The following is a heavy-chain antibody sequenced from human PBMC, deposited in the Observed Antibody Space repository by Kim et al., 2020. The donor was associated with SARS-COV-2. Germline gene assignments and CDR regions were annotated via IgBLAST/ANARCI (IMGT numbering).Heavy chain of an antibody. Sequence: GGSLRLSCAASGFNFGDYAMHWVRQAPGKGLEWVSGIAWNSGTKNYVDSVKGRFTISRDNVKKYVYLQMDSLRLDDTAFYYCAKASGGWYFDVWGRATLVTVSS. CDR1: GFNFGDYA. D-gene: IGHD3-10*01. V-gene: IGHV3-9*01. CDR2: IAWNSGTK. J-gene: IGHJ2*01. CDR3: AKASGGWYFDV.